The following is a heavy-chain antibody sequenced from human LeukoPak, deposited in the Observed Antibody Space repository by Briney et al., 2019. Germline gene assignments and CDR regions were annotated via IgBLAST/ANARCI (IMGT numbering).Heavy chain of an antibody. J-gene: IGHJ3*02. CDR1: GGSISSYY. V-gene: IGHV4-59*08. D-gene: IGHD2-15*01. Sequence: PSETLSLTCTGSGGSISSYYWSWIRQPPGKGLEWIGYIYYSGSTNYNPSLKSRVTISVDTSKNQFSLKLSSVTAADTAVYYCARVVVLYAFDIWGQGTMVTVSS. CDR2: IYYSGST. CDR3: ARVVVLYAFDI.